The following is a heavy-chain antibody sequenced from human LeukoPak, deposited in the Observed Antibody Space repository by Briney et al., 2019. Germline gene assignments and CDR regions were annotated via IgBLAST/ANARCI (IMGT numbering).Heavy chain of an antibody. CDR3: ARRSSSGWWFDY. V-gene: IGHV3-7*01. J-gene: IGHJ4*02. CDR2: IKQDGSEK. Sequence: GGSLRLSCAASGFTFSSYWMTWVRQAPGKGLEWVANIKQDGSEKYYVASVKGRFTISRDNAKNSLYLQMNSLRVEDTAVYYCARRSSSGWWFDYWGQGTLVTVSS. CDR1: GFTFSSYW. D-gene: IGHD6-19*01.